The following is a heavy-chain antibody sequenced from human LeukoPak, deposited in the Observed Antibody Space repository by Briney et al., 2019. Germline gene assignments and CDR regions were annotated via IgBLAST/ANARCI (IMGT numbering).Heavy chain of an antibody. CDR2: ISAYNGDT. J-gene: IGHJ3*02. V-gene: IGHV1-18*01. CDR1: GYTFTSYG. D-gene: IGHD3-22*01. Sequence: ASVKVSCKASGYTFTSYGISWVRQAPGQGLEWMGWISAYNGDTNYAQKLQGRVTMTTDTSTSTAYMELRSLRSDDTAVYYCASLKNYYDSSGNLVTDAFDIWGQGTMVTVSS. CDR3: ASLKNYYDSSGNLVTDAFDI.